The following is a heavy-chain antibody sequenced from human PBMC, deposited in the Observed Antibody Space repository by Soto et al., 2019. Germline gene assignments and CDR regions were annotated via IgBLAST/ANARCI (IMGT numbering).Heavy chain of an antibody. J-gene: IGHJ4*02. CDR3: AKVFGFWSGYDYYFDY. D-gene: IGHD3-3*01. CDR2: ISGSGGST. V-gene: IGHV3-23*01. CDR1: GFTFSSYA. Sequence: RGPLRLSCAASGFTFSSYAMSWVRQAPRKGLEWVSAISGSGGSTYYADSVKGRFTISRDNSKNTLYLQMNSLRAEDTAVYYCAKVFGFWSGYDYYFDYWGQGTLVTVPS.